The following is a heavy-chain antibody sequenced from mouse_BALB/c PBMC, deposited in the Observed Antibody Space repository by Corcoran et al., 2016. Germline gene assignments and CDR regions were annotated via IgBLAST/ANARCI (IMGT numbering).Heavy chain of an antibody. CDR2: IFPGSGNT. CDR3: ASGYYDYGGFAY. Sequence: QVQLQQSGPELVKPGASVKISCKASGYSFTSYYIHWVKQRPGQGLEWIGWIFPGSGNTKYNEKFKGKATLTADTSSSTAYMQLSSLTSEDSGVYFCASGYYDYGGFAYWGQVTLVTVSA. D-gene: IGHD2-4*01. V-gene: IGHV1-66*01. J-gene: IGHJ3*01. CDR1: GYSFTSYY.